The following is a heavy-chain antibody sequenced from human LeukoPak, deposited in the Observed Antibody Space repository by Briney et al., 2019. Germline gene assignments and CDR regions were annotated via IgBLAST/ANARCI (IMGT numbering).Heavy chain of an antibody. J-gene: IGHJ4*02. CDR2: INPNSGGT. D-gene: IGHD3-9*01. Sequence: ASVKVSFKASGYTFTGYYMHWVRQAPGQGLEWMGWINPNSGGTNYAQKFQGRVTMTTDTSTSTAYMELRSLRSDDTAVYYCARMILLLGDVLTVPPRGFDYWGQGTLVTVSS. CDR1: GYTFTGYY. CDR3: ARMILLLGDVLTVPPRGFDY. V-gene: IGHV1-2*02.